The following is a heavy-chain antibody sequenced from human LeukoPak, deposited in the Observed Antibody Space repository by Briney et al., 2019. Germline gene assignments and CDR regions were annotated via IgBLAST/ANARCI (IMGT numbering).Heavy chain of an antibody. D-gene: IGHD1-1*01. J-gene: IGHJ3*02. CDR3: ATTPPESQVGLDDAFDI. V-gene: IGHV4-59*05. Sequence: SETLSLTSTVSGGSISSYYWSWIRQPPGKGLEWIGSIYYSGSTYYNPSLKSRVTISVDTSKNQFSLKLSSVTAADTAVYYCATTPPESQVGLDDAFDIWGQGTMVTVSS. CDR2: IYYSGST. CDR1: GGSISSYY.